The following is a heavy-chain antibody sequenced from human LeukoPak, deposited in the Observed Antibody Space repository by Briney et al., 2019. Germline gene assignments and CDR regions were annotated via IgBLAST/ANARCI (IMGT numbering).Heavy chain of an antibody. CDR1: GFTFSSYS. V-gene: IGHV3-21*01. J-gene: IGHJ4*02. D-gene: IGHD3-16*01. Sequence: GGSLRLSCAASGFTFSSYSMNWVRQAPGKGLEWVSSISSSSSYIYYADSVKGRFTISRDNAKNSLYLQMNSLRAEDTAVYYCAKDQSGGGFNPDYWGQGTLVTVSS. CDR2: ISSSSSYI. CDR3: AKDQSGGGFNPDY.